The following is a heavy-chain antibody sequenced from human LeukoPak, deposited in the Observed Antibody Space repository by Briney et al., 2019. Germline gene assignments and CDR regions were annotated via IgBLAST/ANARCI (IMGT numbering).Heavy chain of an antibody. D-gene: IGHD3-16*02. V-gene: IGHV1-2*02. CDR3: ARVDQRISFYFDY. Sequence: ASVKVSCKASGYTFTGYYMHWVRQAPGQGLEWMGWLNPHNGDTNYVQKFQGRVTMTRDTSISTAIMELSSLRSDDTAVYYCARVDQRISFYFDYWGQGTLITVSS. CDR2: LNPHNGDT. CDR1: GYTFTGYY. J-gene: IGHJ4*02.